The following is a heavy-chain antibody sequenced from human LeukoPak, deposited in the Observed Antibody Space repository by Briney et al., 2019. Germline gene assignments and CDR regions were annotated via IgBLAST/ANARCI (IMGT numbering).Heavy chain of an antibody. CDR1: GYSFTNYW. Sequence: GESLEISCXGSGYSFTNYWIGWVRQMPGEGLEWMGIIYPGDSDTRYSPSFQGQVTISADKSISTAYLQWSSLRASETAMYYCARSGSLGTFDIWGQGTLVTVSS. CDR3: ARSGSLGTFDI. CDR2: IYPGDSDT. V-gene: IGHV5-51*01. D-gene: IGHD1-26*01. J-gene: IGHJ3*02.